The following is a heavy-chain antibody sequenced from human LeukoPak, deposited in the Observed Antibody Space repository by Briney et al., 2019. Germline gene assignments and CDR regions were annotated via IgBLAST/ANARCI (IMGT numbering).Heavy chain of an antibody. CDR3: ARWVPMVRGAKGFDY. CDR2: ISYDGSNK. V-gene: IGHV3-30*04. J-gene: IGHJ4*02. D-gene: IGHD3-10*01. Sequence: GGSLRLSCAASGFTFSSYAMHWVRQAPGKGLEWVAVISYDGSNKYYADSVKGRFTISRDNSKNTLYLQMNSLRAEDTAVYYCARWVPMVRGAKGFDYWGQGTLVTVSS. CDR1: GFTFSSYA.